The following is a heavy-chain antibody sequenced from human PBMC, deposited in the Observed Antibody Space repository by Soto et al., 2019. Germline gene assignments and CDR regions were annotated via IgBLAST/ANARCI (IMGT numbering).Heavy chain of an antibody. V-gene: IGHV4-38-2*02. CDR2: IYHSGNT. J-gene: IGHJ4*02. D-gene: IGHD3-22*01. Sequence: PSETLSLTCAVSGYSISTSYYWGWIRQPPGKGLEWVGSIYHSGNTYYNPSLKSRVTMSIDTSKNQFSLNLTSVTAADTAVYYGARESGYTFDYWGQGTVVTVSS. CDR1: GYSISTSYY. CDR3: ARESGYTFDY.